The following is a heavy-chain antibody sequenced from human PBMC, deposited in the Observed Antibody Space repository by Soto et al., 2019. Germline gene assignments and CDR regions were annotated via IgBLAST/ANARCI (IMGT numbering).Heavy chain of an antibody. Sequence: EVQLLESGGGLVQPGGSLRLSCAASGFTFSSYAMSWVRQAPGKGLEWVSGMSGSGGTAYYRDSGKGRFTISRDNSKQTLYLQMNSLRAEDTALYYCAKGPIFGVENIYGYWGQGTLVTVSS. J-gene: IGHJ4*02. CDR2: MSGSGGTA. V-gene: IGHV3-23*01. CDR1: GFTFSSYA. CDR3: AKGPIFGVENIYGY. D-gene: IGHD3-3*01.